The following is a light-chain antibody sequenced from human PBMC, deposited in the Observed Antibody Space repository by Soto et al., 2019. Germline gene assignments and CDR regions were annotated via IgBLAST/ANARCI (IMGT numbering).Light chain of an antibody. Sequence: QSALTQPPSASGSPGQSVTISCTGTTSDVGGYNFVSWYQQHPGKAPKLIIYEVNKRPSGVPDRFSGSKSGNTASLTVSGLQAEDEADYYCSSYTTSSTVVFGGGTKLTVL. V-gene: IGLV2-8*01. CDR3: SSYTTSSTVV. J-gene: IGLJ2*01. CDR2: EVN. CDR1: TSDVGGYNF.